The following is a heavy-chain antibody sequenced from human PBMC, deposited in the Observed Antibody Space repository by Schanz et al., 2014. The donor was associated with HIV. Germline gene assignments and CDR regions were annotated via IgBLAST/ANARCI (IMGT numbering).Heavy chain of an antibody. CDR2: ISGGGGST. J-gene: IGHJ6*02. D-gene: IGHD3-10*01. CDR1: GFTFSNYA. CDR3: AKDEYYYGSGSYIYFDYGMDV. V-gene: IGHV3-23*01. Sequence: EVQLLESGGGLVQPGGSLRLSCAASGFTFSNYAMIWVRQAPGKGLEWVSGISGGGGSTYYTDSVKGRFTSSRDNYKNTMYLQRNSLRADDTDVYYCAKDEYYYGSGSYIYFDYGMDVWGQGTTVTVSS.